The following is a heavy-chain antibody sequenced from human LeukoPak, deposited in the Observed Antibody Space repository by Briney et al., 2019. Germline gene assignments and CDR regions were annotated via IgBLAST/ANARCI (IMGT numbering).Heavy chain of an antibody. CDR3: ARVRTKDAFDV. Sequence: ASVKASCKASGYTFTDYYMHWVRQAPGQGLEWMAWINPNSGGTNYAQKFQGRVTMTRDTSISTAYMELSRLRSDDTAVYYCARVRTKDAFDVWGQGTMVTVSS. CDR1: GYTFTDYY. J-gene: IGHJ3*01. CDR2: INPNSGGT. D-gene: IGHD2-8*01. V-gene: IGHV1-2*02.